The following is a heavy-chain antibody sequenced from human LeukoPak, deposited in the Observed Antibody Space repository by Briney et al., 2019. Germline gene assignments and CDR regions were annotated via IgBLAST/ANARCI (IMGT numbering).Heavy chain of an antibody. CDR3: AKDPPVVPAATEDY. CDR1: GFTFSSYA. CDR2: ISGSGGST. Sequence: GGSLRLSCAASGFTFSSYAMSWVRQAPGKGLEWVSAISGSGGSTYYADSVKGRCTISRDNSKNTLYLQMNSLRAEDTAVYYCAKDPPVVPAATEDYWGQGTLVTVSS. V-gene: IGHV3-23*01. J-gene: IGHJ4*02. D-gene: IGHD2-2*01.